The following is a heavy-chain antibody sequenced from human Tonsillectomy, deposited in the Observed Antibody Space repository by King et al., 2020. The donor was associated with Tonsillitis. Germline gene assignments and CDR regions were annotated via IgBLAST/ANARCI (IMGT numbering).Heavy chain of an antibody. V-gene: IGHV3-73*02. CDR1: GFSFSGSA. CDR2: VRSKVRNYST. Sequence: VQLVESGGGLVQPGGSLKLSCAVSGFSFSGSAMHWVRQASGKGREWVGHVRSKVRNYSTVYAASLKGRVTISRDDSKNTTYLQMNSLKAEDTAVYFCTSFGYWGQGTLVTVSS. CDR3: TSFGY. J-gene: IGHJ4*02.